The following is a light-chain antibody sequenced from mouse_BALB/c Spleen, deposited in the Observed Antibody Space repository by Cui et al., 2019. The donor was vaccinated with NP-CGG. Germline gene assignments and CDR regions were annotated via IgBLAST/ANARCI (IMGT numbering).Light chain of an antibody. Sequence: AVVAQESATTTSPRETVTLTCRSSTGAVTTSNYANWVQEKPDHLFTGLIGGTNNRVPGVPARFSGSLIGDKAALTITGAQTEDEAIYFCALWYSIHWVFGGGTKLTIL. CDR2: GTN. J-gene: IGLJ1*01. CDR3: ALWYSIHWV. CDR1: TGAVTTSNY. V-gene: IGLV1*01.